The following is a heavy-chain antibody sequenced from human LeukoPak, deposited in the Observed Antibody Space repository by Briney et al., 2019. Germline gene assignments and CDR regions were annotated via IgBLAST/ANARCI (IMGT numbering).Heavy chain of an antibody. D-gene: IGHD4-17*01. J-gene: IGHJ5*02. CDR2: IYSGGDK. V-gene: IGHV3-53*01. CDR1: GFTVRRNY. Sequence: PGGSLRLSCAISGFTVRRNYMSRVRQAPGKGPEWVSVIYSGGDKFYADSVKGRFTISSDNFKNTLYLQMNSLRVEDTAVYYCARDHPDYGDSSWGQGTLVTVSS. CDR3: ARDHPDYGDSS.